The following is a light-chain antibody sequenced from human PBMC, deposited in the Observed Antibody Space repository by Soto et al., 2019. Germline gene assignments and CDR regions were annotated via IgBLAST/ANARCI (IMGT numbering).Light chain of an antibody. CDR1: QSVLYSSNNKNY. Sequence: DIVMTQSPDSLAVSLGERATINCKSSQSVLYSSNNKNYLAWYQQKPGQPPKLLIYWASTRESVVPDRFSGSGSGTDFTLTISSLQAEDVAVYYCQQYYTTPYTVGQGTKLEI. CDR3: QQYYTTPYT. CDR2: WAS. V-gene: IGKV4-1*01. J-gene: IGKJ2*01.